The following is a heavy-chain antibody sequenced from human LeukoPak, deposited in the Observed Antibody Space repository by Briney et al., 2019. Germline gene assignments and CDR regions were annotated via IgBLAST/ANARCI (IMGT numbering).Heavy chain of an antibody. J-gene: IGHJ1*01. Sequence: PSETLSLTCTVSGDSVSSGSYYWSWIRQPPGKGLEWIGEINHSGSTNYNPSLKSRVTISVDTSKNQFSLKLSSVTAADTAVYYCARSQRITMIVVVTRYFQHWGQGTLVTVSS. CDR2: INHSGST. V-gene: IGHV4-39*07. CDR3: ARSQRITMIVVVTRYFQH. D-gene: IGHD3-22*01. CDR1: GDSVSSGSYY.